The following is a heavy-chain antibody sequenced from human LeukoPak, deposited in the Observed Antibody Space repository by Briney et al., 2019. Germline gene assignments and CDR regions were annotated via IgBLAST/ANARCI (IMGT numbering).Heavy chain of an antibody. V-gene: IGHV1-69*04. Sequence: ASVKVSCKASGGTFSSYAISWVRQAPGQGLEWMGRIIPILGIANYAQKFQGRVTITADKSTSTAYMELSSLRSEDTAVYYWWTGSGSYYYYFDYWGQGTLVTVSS. CDR3: WTGSGSYYYYFDY. CDR2: IIPILGIA. D-gene: IGHD3-10*01. J-gene: IGHJ4*02. CDR1: GGTFSSYA.